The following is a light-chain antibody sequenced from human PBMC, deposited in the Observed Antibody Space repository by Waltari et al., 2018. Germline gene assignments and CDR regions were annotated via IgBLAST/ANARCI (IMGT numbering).Light chain of an antibody. V-gene: IGKV1-39*01. Sequence: CRASQSISSYLNWYQQKPGKAPKLLIYAASSLQGGVPSRFSGSGSGTDFTLTISSLQPDDFATYYCQQSYSIPPYTFGQGTKLEIK. CDR1: QSISSY. J-gene: IGKJ2*01. CDR2: AAS. CDR3: QQSYSIPPYT.